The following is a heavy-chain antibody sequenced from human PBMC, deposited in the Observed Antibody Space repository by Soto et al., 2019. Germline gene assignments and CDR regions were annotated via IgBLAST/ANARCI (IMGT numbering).Heavy chain of an antibody. Sequence: SETLSLTCTVSGGSISSGGYYWSWIRQHPGKGLEWIGYIYYSGSTYYNPSLKSRVTISVDTSKNQFSLKLSSVTAADTAVYYCARDAAGGDAYYDFWSGYSHYYYYMDVWGKGTTVTVSS. CDR3: ARDAAGGDAYYDFWSGYSHYYYYMDV. J-gene: IGHJ6*03. V-gene: IGHV4-31*03. CDR1: GGSISSGGYY. D-gene: IGHD3-3*01. CDR2: IYYSGST.